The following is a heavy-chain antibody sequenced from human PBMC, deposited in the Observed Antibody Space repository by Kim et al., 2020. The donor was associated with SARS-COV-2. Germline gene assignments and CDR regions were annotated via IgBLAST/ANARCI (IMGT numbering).Heavy chain of an antibody. D-gene: IGHD6-13*01. J-gene: IGHJ4*02. V-gene: IGHV4-31*02. Sequence: TPPRTVRVTIPVDTSKNQFSLKLASVTAADTAVYYCASPAAGTTEYYFDYWGQGTLVTVSS. CDR3: ASPAAGTTEYYFDY.